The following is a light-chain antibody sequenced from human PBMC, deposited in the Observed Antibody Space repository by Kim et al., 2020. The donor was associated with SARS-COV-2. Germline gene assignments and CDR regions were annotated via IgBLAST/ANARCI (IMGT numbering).Light chain of an antibody. CDR3: AAWDDSLNGPV. V-gene: IGLV1-44*01. CDR2: SNN. Sequence: QSVLTQPPSASGTPGQRVTISCSGSSSNIGSNTVNWYQQLPGTAPKLLIYSNNQRPSWVPARFSGSKSGTSASLAISGLLSADEADYYCAAWDDSLNGPVFGGGTQLTVL. CDR1: SSNIGSNT. J-gene: IGLJ3*02.